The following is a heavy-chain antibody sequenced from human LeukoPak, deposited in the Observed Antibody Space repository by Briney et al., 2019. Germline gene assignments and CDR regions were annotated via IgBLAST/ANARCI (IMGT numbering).Heavy chain of an antibody. CDR2: ISSSSRYI. D-gene: IGHD6-19*01. J-gene: IGHJ3*02. CDR1: GFIFSSYS. V-gene: IGHV3-21*01. Sequence: GGSLRLSCAASGFIFSSYSMNWVRQAPGKGLEWVSSISSSSRYIYYADSVKGRFTISRDNAKNSLYLQMNSLRAEDTAVYYCARGGISGIAVAHAAFDIWGQGTMVTVSS. CDR3: ARGGISGIAVAHAAFDI.